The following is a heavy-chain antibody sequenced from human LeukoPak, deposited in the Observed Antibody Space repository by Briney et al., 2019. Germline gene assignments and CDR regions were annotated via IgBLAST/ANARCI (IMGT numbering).Heavy chain of an antibody. D-gene: IGHD2-2*01. Sequence: ASVKVSCKASGYTFTGYYMHWVRQAPGQGLEWMGWINPNSGGTNYAQKFQGRVTMTRDTSISTAYMELSRLRSDDTAVYYCARGGIVVVPAAMAYYYYYGMDVCGQGTTVTVSS. J-gene: IGHJ6*02. CDR2: INPNSGGT. CDR3: ARGGIVVVPAAMAYYYYYGMDV. V-gene: IGHV1-2*02. CDR1: GYTFTGYY.